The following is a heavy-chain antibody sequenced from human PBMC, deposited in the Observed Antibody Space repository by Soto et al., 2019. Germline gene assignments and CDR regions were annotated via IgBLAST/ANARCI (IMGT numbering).Heavy chain of an antibody. Sequence: QVQLQESGPGLVKPSGTPSLTCAVSGGSSSSSIWWSWVRQPPGKGLEWIGEIYHSGSTNYNPSRKSRVTITVEKSNNQYSLELTPGTAADRAADYCATVSGRYYSGMDVWGQGITVTVSS. CDR2: IYHSGST. CDR1: GGSSSSSIW. D-gene: IGHD1-26*01. V-gene: IGHV4-4*02. J-gene: IGHJ6*02. CDR3: ATVSGRYYSGMDV.